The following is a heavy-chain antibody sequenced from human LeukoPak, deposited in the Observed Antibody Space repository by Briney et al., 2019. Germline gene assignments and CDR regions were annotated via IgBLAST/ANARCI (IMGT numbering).Heavy chain of an antibody. Sequence: SETLSLTCTVSGGSISSGDYYWSWIRQHPGKGLEWIGYIYYSGSTYYNPSLKSRVTISVDTSKNQFSLKLSSVTAADTAVYYCARDHTTSSNWLDPWGQGTLVTVSS. CDR2: IYYSGST. CDR3: ARDHTTSSNWLDP. V-gene: IGHV4-31*03. J-gene: IGHJ5*02. CDR1: GGSISSGDYY. D-gene: IGHD2-2*01.